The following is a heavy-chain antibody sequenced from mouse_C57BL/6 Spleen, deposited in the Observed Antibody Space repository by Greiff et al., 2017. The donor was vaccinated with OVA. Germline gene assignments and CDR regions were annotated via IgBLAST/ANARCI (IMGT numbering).Heavy chain of an antibody. V-gene: IGHV1-50*01. D-gene: IGHD1-1*01. CDR2: IDPSDSYT. CDR1: GYTFTSYW. Sequence: VQLQQSGAELVKPGASVKLSCKASGYTFTSYWMQWVKQRPGQGLEWIGEIDPSDSYTNYNQKFKGKATLTVDTSSSTAYMQLSSLTSEDSAVYYCARAPDYYGSSLRYFDVWGTGTTVTVSS. CDR3: ARAPDYYGSSLRYFDV. J-gene: IGHJ1*03.